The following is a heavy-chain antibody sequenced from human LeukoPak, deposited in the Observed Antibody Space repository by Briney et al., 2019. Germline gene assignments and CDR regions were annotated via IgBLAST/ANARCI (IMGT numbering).Heavy chain of an antibody. V-gene: IGHV4-34*01. J-gene: IGHJ5*02. CDR2: INHSEYI. CDR1: GGSISTYY. D-gene: IGHD2-2*01. CDR3: ARGNGYCSSTRCPHWFDP. Sequence: PSETLSLTCTVSGGSISTYYWSWIRQPPGKGLEWIGEINHSEYINYNPSLKSRVTISVDTSKNQFSLKLSSVTAADTAVYSCARGNGYCSSTRCPHWFDPWGQGTLVTVSS.